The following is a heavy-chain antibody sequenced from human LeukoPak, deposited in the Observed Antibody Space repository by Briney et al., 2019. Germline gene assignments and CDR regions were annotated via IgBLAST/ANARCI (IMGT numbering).Heavy chain of an antibody. CDR1: EFTFNNAW. D-gene: IGHD5-18*01. J-gene: IGHJ6*02. CDR3: ARGVVEEGIQLWLSPAVYYYGMDV. Sequence: GGSLRLSCAASEFTFNNAWMSWVRQAPGKGLEWVGRIKSKTDGGTTEYAAPVKGRFIISRDDSKKTLYLQMNSLKSEDTAVYYCARGVVEEGIQLWLSPAVYYYGMDVWGQGTTVTVSS. V-gene: IGHV3-15*01. CDR2: IKSKTDGGTT.